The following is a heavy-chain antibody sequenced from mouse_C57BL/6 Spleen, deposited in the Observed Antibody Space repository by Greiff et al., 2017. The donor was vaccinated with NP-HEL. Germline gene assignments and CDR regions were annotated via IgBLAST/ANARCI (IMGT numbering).Heavy chain of an antibody. J-gene: IGHJ4*01. CDR2: IYPGSGST. Sequence: QVQLQQPGAELVKPGASVKMSCKASGYTFTSYWITWVKQRPGQGLEWIGDIYPGSGSTNYNEKFKSKATLTVDTSSSTAYMQLSSLTSEDSAVYYCARGPYYGSSYYYAMDYWGQGTSVTVSS. CDR3: ARGPYYGSSYYYAMDY. D-gene: IGHD1-1*01. CDR1: GYTFTSYW. V-gene: IGHV1-55*01.